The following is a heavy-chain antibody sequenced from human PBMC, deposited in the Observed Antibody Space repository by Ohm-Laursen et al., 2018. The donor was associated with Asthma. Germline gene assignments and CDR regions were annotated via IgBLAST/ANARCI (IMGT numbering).Heavy chain of an antibody. CDR3: ARDRWDYDILTGATGTYYYYYGMDV. CDR1: GASFSTYY. D-gene: IGHD3-9*01. Sequence: SETLSLTCTLSGASFSTYYWGWIRQPPGKGLEWIGYIYSTGSTNYNPSLESRVTISIDTSTNQFSLKLSSVTAADTAVYYCARDRWDYDILTGATGTYYYYYGMDVWGQGTTVTVSS. CDR2: IYSTGST. V-gene: IGHV4-59*01. J-gene: IGHJ6*02.